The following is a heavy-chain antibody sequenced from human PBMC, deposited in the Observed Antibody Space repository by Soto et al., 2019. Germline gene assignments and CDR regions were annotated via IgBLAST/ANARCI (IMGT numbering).Heavy chain of an antibody. J-gene: IGHJ3*02. CDR3: AKDKPGTKDFDI. CDR2: ITESGGKT. D-gene: IGHD1-1*01. Sequence: GSLRISCAACGFTFSGYAMSWVRQAPGKWLEWVSAITESGGKTFYADSVKGRFTISRDKSKNTLHLQMNSLRAEDTALYYCAKDKPGTKDFDIWGQGTMVPVSS. CDR1: GFTFSGYA. V-gene: IGHV3-23*01.